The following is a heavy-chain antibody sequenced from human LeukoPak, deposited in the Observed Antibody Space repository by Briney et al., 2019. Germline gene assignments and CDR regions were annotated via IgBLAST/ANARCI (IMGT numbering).Heavy chain of an antibody. CDR3: ARGRPHGNDY. V-gene: IGHV3-74*01. Sequence: GGSLRLSCAASGFTFSSYWMNWVRQAPGKGLVWVSRIASDGSSTTYAASGKGRFSISKDNAKNTLYLQMNSLRVEDTAVYYCARGRPHGNDYWGQGTLVTVSS. CDR2: IASDGSST. J-gene: IGHJ4*02. D-gene: IGHD4-23*01. CDR1: GFTFSSYW.